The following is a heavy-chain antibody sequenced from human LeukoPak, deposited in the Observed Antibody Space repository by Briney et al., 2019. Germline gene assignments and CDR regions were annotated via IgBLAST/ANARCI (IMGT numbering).Heavy chain of an antibody. CDR3: ARHELAVDGTGLTDY. Sequence: GESLKISCKGSGYSFTSYWIGWVRQIPGKGLEWMVIIYPGDSDTRYSPSFQGQVTISADKSISTAYLQWSSLKASDTALYYCARHELAVDGTGLTDYWGQGTLVTVSS. D-gene: IGHD6-19*01. V-gene: IGHV5-51*01. J-gene: IGHJ4*02. CDR2: IYPGDSDT. CDR1: GYSFTSYW.